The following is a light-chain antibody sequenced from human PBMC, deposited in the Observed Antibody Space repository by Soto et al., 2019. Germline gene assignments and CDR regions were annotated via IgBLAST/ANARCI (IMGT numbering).Light chain of an antibody. Sequence: EIVMTESPVTLSVSPGERATLSFRASQSVGSNLAWYQQKPGQAPRLLISGASTGATGVPATFSGSGSGTEFTLTINSLQSEDFAIYYCQQYNKWPWTFGQGTKVDIK. CDR3: QQYNKWPWT. J-gene: IGKJ1*01. V-gene: IGKV3-15*01. CDR1: QSVGSN. CDR2: GAS.